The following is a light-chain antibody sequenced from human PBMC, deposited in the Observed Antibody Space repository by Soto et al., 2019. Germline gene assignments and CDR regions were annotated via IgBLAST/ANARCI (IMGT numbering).Light chain of an antibody. CDR3: QSYDSSLSAYV. Sequence: QSVLAQPPSVSGAPGQKVTISCTGSSSNIGAGYDLHWYQQLPGTAPKLLLYGNSNRPSGVPDRFSGSKSGTSASLAITGLQAEDEADYYCQSYDSSLSAYVFGTGTKPTVL. V-gene: IGLV1-40*01. CDR2: GNS. CDR1: SSNIGAGYD. J-gene: IGLJ1*01.